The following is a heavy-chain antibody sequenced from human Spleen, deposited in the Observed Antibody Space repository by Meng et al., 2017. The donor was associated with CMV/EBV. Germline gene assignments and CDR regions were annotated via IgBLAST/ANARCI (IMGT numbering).Heavy chain of an antibody. J-gene: IGHJ6*02. D-gene: IGHD3-16*01. Sequence: GESLKISCQASGYSFKTFWIGWVRHVPGKGLEWVGIIYPGDFDTNYSPSHQGRVTISVDNSISTVYLHWSNLEASDTAIYYCARDLKGGYYYGMDVWGQGTTVTVSS. CDR1: GYSFKTFW. CDR2: IYPGDFDT. CDR3: ARDLKGGYYYGMDV. V-gene: IGHV5-51*01.